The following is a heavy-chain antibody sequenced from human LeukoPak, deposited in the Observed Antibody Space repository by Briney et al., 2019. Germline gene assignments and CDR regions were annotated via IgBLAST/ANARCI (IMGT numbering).Heavy chain of an antibody. D-gene: IGHD2-2*01. V-gene: IGHV4-30-4*08. CDR1: GGSISRGDYY. Sequence: SQTLSLTCTVSGGSISRGDYYWSWIRQPPGKGLEWIGYIYYSGSTYYNPSLKSRVTISVDTSKNQFSLKLSSVTAADTAVYYCASTQGYCSSTSCRQDFQHWGQGTLVTVSS. CDR3: ASTQGYCSSTSCRQDFQH. J-gene: IGHJ1*01. CDR2: IYYSGST.